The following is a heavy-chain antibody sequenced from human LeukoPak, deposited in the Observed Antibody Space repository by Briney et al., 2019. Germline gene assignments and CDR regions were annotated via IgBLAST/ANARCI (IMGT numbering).Heavy chain of an antibody. CDR1: GYTFTSYD. J-gene: IGHJ5*02. Sequence: GASVKVSCKASGYTFTSYDINWVRQATGQGLEWMGWINPNSGGTNYAQKFQGRVTMTRDTSISTAYMELSRLRSDDTAVYYCARVSGNDYEGWFDPWGQGTLVTVSS. CDR2: INPNSGGT. CDR3: ARVSGNDYEGWFDP. D-gene: IGHD4-17*01. V-gene: IGHV1-2*02.